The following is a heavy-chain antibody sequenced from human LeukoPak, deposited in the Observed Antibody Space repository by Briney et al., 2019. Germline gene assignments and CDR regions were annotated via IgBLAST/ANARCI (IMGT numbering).Heavy chain of an antibody. Sequence: GASVKVSCKASGYTFTSYYMHWVRQAPGQGLEWMGIINPSGGSTSYAQKFQGRVTMTRDMSTSTVYMELSSLRSEDTAVYYCARSILRGGAFDIWGQGTMVTVSS. D-gene: IGHD3-10*01. V-gene: IGHV1-46*01. CDR1: GYTFTSYY. J-gene: IGHJ3*02. CDR2: INPSGGST. CDR3: ARSILRGGAFDI.